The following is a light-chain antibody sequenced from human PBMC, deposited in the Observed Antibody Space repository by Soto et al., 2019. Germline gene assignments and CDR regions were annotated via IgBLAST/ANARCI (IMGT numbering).Light chain of an antibody. CDR3: AAWDDSLGAYV. CDR2: TNK. Sequence: QSVLTQPPSVSATPGQRVTISCSGSNSNIGTNTVNWYQQLPGTAPRLLIYTNKQRPSGVPQRFSGSKTGTSASLAIGGLQSEDGADYYCAAWDDSLGAYVFGTGTKVTVL. J-gene: IGLJ1*01. CDR1: NSNIGTNT. V-gene: IGLV1-44*01.